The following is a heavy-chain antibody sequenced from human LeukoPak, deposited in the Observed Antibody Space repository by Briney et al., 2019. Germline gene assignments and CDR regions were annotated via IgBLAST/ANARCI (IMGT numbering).Heavy chain of an antibody. V-gene: IGHV3-9*03. CDR1: GFTFSSYW. CDR2: ISWNSGSI. D-gene: IGHD6-13*01. Sequence: PGGSLRLSCAASGFTFSSYWMHWVRQAPGKGLEWVSGISWNSGSIGYADSVKGRFTISRDNAKNSLYLQMNSLRAEDMALYYCAKDRGYSSSWDAFDIWGQGTMVTVSS. CDR3: AKDRGYSSSWDAFDI. J-gene: IGHJ3*02.